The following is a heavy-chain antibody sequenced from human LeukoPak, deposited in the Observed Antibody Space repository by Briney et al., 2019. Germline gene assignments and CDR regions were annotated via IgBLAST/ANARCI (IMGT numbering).Heavy chain of an antibody. CDR3: AKAGYYDSSGYYENYYYYYMDV. V-gene: IGHV3-30*02. D-gene: IGHD3-22*01. J-gene: IGHJ6*03. Sequence: GGSLRLSCAASGFTFSSYGMHWVRQAPGKGLEWVAFIRYDGGNKYYADSVKGRFTISRDNSKNTLYLQMNSLRAEDTAVYYCAKAGYYDSSGYYENYYYYYMDVWGKGTTVTVSS. CDR2: IRYDGGNK. CDR1: GFTFSSYG.